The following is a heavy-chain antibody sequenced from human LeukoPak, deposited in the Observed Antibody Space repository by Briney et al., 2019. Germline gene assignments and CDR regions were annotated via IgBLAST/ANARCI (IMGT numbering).Heavy chain of an antibody. CDR2: IYYSGST. V-gene: IGHV4-59*01. J-gene: IGHJ4*02. Sequence: PSETLSLTCTVSGGSISSYYWSWIRQPPGKGLEWIGYIYYSGSTNYNPSLKSRVTISVDTSKNQFSLKLSSVTAADTAVYYCATCSEPYYFDYWGQGTLVTVSS. CDR1: GGSISSYY. D-gene: IGHD1-14*01. CDR3: ATCSEPYYFDY.